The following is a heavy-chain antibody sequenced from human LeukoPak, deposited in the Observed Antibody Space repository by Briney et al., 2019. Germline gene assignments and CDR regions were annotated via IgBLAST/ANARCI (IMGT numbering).Heavy chain of an antibody. CDR2: IYYSGST. V-gene: IGHV4-39*01. CDR3: ARLYRLSSRVMDAFDI. Sequence: PSETLSLTCTVSGGSISSSSDYWGWIRQPPGKGLEWIGSIYYSGSTYYNPSLKSRVTISVDTSKNQVSLKLSSVTAVDTAVYYCARLYRLSSRVMDAFDIWGQGTTVTASS. J-gene: IGHJ3*02. D-gene: IGHD6-13*01. CDR1: GGSISSSSDY.